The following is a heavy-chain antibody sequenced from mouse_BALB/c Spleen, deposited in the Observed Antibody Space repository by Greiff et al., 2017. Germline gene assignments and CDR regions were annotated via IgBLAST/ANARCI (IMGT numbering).Heavy chain of an antibody. D-gene: IGHD1-2*01. CDR3: ARDKATATFAMDY. Sequence: EVKLQESGPGLVKPSQTVSLTCTVTGISITTGNYRWSWIRQFPGNKLEWIGYIYYSGTITYNPSLTSRTTITRDTSKNQFFLEMNSLTAEDTATYYCARDKATATFAMDYWGQGTSVTVSS. CDR2: IYYSGTI. CDR1: GISITTGNYR. V-gene: IGHV3-5*02. J-gene: IGHJ4*01.